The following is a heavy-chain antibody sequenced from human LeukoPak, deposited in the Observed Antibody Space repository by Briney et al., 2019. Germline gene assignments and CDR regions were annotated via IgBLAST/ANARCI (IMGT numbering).Heavy chain of an antibody. D-gene: IGHD3-16*01. CDR2: IIPILGIA. Sequence: ASVTVSCKASGGTFSSYAISWVRQAPGQGLEWMGRIIPILGIANCAQKFQGRVTITADKSTSTAYMELSSLRSEDTAVYYCAIEAYYDYVWTNRPLDYWGQGTLVTVSS. J-gene: IGHJ4*02. V-gene: IGHV1-69*04. CDR3: AIEAYYDYVWTNRPLDY. CDR1: GGTFSSYA.